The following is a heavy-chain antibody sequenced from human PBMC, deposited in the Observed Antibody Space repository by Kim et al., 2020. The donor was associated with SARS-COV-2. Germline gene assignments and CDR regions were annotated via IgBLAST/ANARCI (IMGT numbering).Heavy chain of an antibody. J-gene: IGHJ2*01. Sequence: SETLSLTCAVYGGSFSGYYWSWIRQPPGKGLEWIGEINHSGSTNYNPSLKSRVTISVDTSKNQFSLKLSSVTAADTAVYYCARRAAAGSYWYFDIWGRGTLVTVSS. V-gene: IGHV4-34*01. CDR3: ARRAAAGSYWYFDI. D-gene: IGHD6-13*01. CDR2: INHSGST. CDR1: GGSFSGYY.